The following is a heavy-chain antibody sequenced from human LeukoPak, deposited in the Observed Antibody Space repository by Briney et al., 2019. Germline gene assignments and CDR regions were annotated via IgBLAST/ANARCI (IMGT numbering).Heavy chain of an antibody. Sequence: GGSLRLSCAASGFTFSSYAMSWVRQAPGKGLEWVSAISGSGGSTYYADSVKGRFTISRDSSKNTLYLQMNSLRAEDTGVYYCAKSSTSQRGYYGMDVWGQGTTVTVSS. V-gene: IGHV3-23*01. CDR2: ISGSGGST. J-gene: IGHJ6*02. D-gene: IGHD6-25*01. CDR1: GFTFSSYA. CDR3: AKSSTSQRGYYGMDV.